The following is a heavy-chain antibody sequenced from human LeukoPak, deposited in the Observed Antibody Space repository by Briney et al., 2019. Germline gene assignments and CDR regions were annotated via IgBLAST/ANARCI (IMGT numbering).Heavy chain of an antibody. CDR1: GFTFSSYG. CDR3: AKDGRDGYNFDY. J-gene: IGHJ4*02. D-gene: IGHD5-24*01. CDR2: ISYDGSNK. Sequence: PGGSLRLSCAASGFTFSSYGMHWVRQAPGKGLEWVAVISYDGSNKYYADSVKGRFTISRDNSKNTLYLQMNSLRAEDTAVYYCAKDGRDGYNFDYWGQGTLVTVSS. V-gene: IGHV3-30*18.